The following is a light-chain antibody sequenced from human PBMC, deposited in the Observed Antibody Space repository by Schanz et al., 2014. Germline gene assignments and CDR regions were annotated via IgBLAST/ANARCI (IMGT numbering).Light chain of an antibody. CDR3: QQYITYPTI. CDR2: AAS. V-gene: IGKV3-15*01. CDR1: QSVSSN. J-gene: IGKJ4*01. Sequence: EIVMTQSPATLSVSPGERATLSCRASQSVSSNLAWYQQKPGQAPRLLISAASTRATAIPARFSGSGSGTEFTLTISSLQPDDFATYYCQQYITYPTIFGGGTKVEIK.